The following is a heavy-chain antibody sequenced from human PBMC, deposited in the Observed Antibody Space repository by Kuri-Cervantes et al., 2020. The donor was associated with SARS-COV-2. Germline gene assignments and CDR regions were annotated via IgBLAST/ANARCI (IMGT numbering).Heavy chain of an antibody. V-gene: IGHV1-69*04. Sequence: SVKVSCKASGYTFTSYGISWVRQAPGQGLEWMGRIIPILGIANYAQKFQGRVTITADKSTSTAYMELSSLRSEDTAVYYCAGGEPLGGYCSSISCYTVDYWGQGTLVTVSS. CDR1: GYTFTSYG. D-gene: IGHD2-2*02. CDR2: IIPILGIA. CDR3: AGGEPLGGYCSSISCYTVDY. J-gene: IGHJ4*02.